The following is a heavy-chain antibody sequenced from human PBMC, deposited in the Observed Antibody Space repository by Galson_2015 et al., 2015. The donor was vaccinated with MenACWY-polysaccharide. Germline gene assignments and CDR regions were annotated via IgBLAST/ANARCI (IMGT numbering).Heavy chain of an antibody. CDR1: GFTVSSNY. Sequence: SLRLSCAASGFTVSSNYMSWVRQAPGKGLEWVSVIYSGGSTYYADSVKGRFTISRDNSKNTLYLQMNSLRAEDTAVYYCARAYSSGWYSSVAFDYWGQGTLVTVSS. CDR2: IYSGGST. V-gene: IGHV3-66*01. D-gene: IGHD6-19*01. J-gene: IGHJ4*02. CDR3: ARAYSSGWYSSVAFDY.